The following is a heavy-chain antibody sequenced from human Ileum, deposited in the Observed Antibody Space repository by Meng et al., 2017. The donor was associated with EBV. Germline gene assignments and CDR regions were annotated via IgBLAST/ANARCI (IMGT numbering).Heavy chain of an antibody. V-gene: IGHV4-30-4*01. Sequence: QVQLQESGPGLVKPSQPLSLTCAVSGDSISDGGFYWSWIRQPPGRGLEWIGYIYYRGTTYYNPSLKSRVTMSVDTSKNQFSLNLSSVTAADTAVYYCARVSSWIINARPNFFDPWGQGTLVTVSS. D-gene: IGHD6-13*01. J-gene: IGHJ5*02. CDR3: ARVSSWIINARPNFFDP. CDR1: GDSISDGGFY. CDR2: IYYRGTT.